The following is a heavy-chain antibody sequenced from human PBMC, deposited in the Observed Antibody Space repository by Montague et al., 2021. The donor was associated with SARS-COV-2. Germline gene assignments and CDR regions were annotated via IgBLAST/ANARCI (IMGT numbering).Heavy chain of an antibody. J-gene: IGHJ4*02. V-gene: IGHV6-1*01. CDR3: ARAYCSSTSCYPIDY. Sequence: CAISGDSVSSTSAAWNWIRQSPSRGLEWLGRTYFTSKWSSVYALSVKSRLIISPDTSKNQFSLRLISVTPDDTAVYYCARAYCSSTSCYPIDYWSQGTLVTVSS. CDR2: TYFTSKWSS. CDR1: GDSVSSTSAA. D-gene: IGHD2-2*01.